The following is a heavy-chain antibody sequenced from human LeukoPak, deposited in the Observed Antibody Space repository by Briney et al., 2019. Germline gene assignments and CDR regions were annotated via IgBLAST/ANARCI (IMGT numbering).Heavy chain of an antibody. D-gene: IGHD6-6*01. J-gene: IGHJ4*02. Sequence: PSETLSLTCTVSGGSISNYYWSWIRQPPGKGLEWIGYIYYSGSTNYNPSLKSRVTISVDTSKNQFSLKLSSVTTADTAVYYCARDSSSSDRAIDYWGQGTLVTVSS. CDR2: IYYSGST. CDR1: GGSISNYY. V-gene: IGHV4-59*01. CDR3: ARDSSSSDRAIDY.